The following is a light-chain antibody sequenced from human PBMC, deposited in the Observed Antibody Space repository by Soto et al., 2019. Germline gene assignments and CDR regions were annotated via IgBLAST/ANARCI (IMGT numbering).Light chain of an antibody. CDR1: PSVSGSN. V-gene: IGKV3-20*01. J-gene: IGKJ1*01. Sequence: EIMLTQSPGTLSLSPGERATLSCRASPSVSGSNLAWYQQKPGQAPRLLIYGASNRATGIPDRFSGSGSGTDFTLTISRLEPEDFAVYYCQQYGSSGTFGQGTKVDIK. CDR3: QQYGSSGT. CDR2: GAS.